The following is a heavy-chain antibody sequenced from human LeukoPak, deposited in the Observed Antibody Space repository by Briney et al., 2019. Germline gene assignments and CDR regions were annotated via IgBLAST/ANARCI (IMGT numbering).Heavy chain of an antibody. CDR1: GGSISSGGYY. D-gene: IGHD6-13*01. J-gene: IGHJ6*02. CDR2: IYYSGST. Sequence: PSETPSLTCTVSGGSISSGGYYWSWIRQHPGKGLEWIGYIYYSGSTYYNPSLKSRVTISVDTSKNQFSLKLSSVTAADTAVYYCAREKYSSSWAHYGMDVWGQGTTVTVSS. V-gene: IGHV4-31*03. CDR3: AREKYSSSWAHYGMDV.